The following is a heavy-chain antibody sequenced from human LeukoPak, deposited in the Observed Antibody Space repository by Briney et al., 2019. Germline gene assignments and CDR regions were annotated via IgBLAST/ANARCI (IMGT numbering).Heavy chain of an antibody. Sequence: GGSLRLSCAASGFTFSSYWMHWVRQAPGKGLAWVSRINSDGSSTSYADSVKGRFTISRDNAKNTLYLQMNSLRAEDTAVYYCARLYDGSAYHADHFDYWGQGTLVIVSS. J-gene: IGHJ4*02. D-gene: IGHD3-22*01. V-gene: IGHV3-74*01. CDR2: INSDGSST. CDR3: ARLYDGSAYHADHFDY. CDR1: GFTFSSYW.